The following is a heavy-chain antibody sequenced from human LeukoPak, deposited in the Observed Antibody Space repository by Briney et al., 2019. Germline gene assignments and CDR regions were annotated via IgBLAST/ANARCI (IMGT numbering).Heavy chain of an antibody. Sequence: VASVKVSCKASGGTFSSYAISWVRQAPGQGLEWMGGIIPIFGTANYAQKFQGRVTITADESTSTAYMELSSLRSEDTAVYYCARETDYYGSGRDWFDPWGRGTLVTVSS. D-gene: IGHD3-10*01. CDR1: GGTFSSYA. CDR2: IIPIFGTA. CDR3: ARETDYYGSGRDWFDP. V-gene: IGHV1-69*13. J-gene: IGHJ5*02.